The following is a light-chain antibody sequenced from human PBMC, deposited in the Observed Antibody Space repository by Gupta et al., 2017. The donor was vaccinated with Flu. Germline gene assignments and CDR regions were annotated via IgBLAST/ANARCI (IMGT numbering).Light chain of an antibody. CDR3: ISYTSSNTWV. V-gene: IGLV2-14*01. J-gene: IGLJ3*02. CDR2: EVS. Sequence: ITIPYTCTSIEIGSYKYVSWYQQHPAKANNLMFYEVSNRSAGVANRFSGSKSGNTASLIISVRQAEDEADYYGISYTSSNTWVFGGGTKLTVL. CDR1: SIEIGSYKY.